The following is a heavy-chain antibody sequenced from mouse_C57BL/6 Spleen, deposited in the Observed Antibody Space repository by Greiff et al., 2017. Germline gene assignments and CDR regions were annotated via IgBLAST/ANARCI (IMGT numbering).Heavy chain of an antibody. D-gene: IGHD2-1*01. Sequence: EVKLVESGGGLVQPGGSLSLSCAASGFTFTDYYMSWVRQPPGKSLEWLGFIRNKANGYTTEYSASLKGRFPISRDNSQSILYLQMNALRAEDRATYYCARGGYGNSYFDYWGQGTTLTVSS. V-gene: IGHV7-3*01. CDR3: ARGGYGNSYFDY. CDR1: GFTFTDYY. CDR2: IRNKANGYTT. J-gene: IGHJ2*01.